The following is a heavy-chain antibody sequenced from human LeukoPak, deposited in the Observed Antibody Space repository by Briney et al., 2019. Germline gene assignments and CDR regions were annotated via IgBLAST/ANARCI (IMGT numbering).Heavy chain of an antibody. D-gene: IGHD3-22*01. CDR2: IKQDGGEK. CDR1: GFTFRSYW. V-gene: IGHV3-7*05. J-gene: IGHJ3*02. CDR3: TTDPIVVITSGAFDI. Sequence: GGSLRLSCAASGFTFRSYWMSWVRQAPGKGLEWVASIKQDGGEKYYVDSVKGRFTISRDNAKNSLFLQMNSLKTEDTAVYYCTTDPIVVITSGAFDIWGHGTMVTVSS.